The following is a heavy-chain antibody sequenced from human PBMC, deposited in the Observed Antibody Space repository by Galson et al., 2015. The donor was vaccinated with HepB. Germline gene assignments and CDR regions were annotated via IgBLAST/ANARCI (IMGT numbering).Heavy chain of an antibody. CDR3: ATGEQGAWDY. Sequence: SLRLSCAASGLTFRRYWMSWVRQAPGKGLEWVAIIKEDENAKDYVDSVKGRFTISRDNAKNSLYLQMSSLRGEDTAVYYCATGEQGAWDYWGQGTLVIVSS. CDR2: IKEDENAK. V-gene: IGHV3-7*03. D-gene: IGHD1/OR15-1a*01. CDR1: GLTFRRYW. J-gene: IGHJ4*02.